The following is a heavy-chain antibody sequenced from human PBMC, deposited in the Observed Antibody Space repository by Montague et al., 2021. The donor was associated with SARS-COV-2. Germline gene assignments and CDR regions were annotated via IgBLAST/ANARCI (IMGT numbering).Heavy chain of an antibody. CDR2: TYYRSKWYN. D-gene: IGHD1-14*01. CDR1: GDSVSSNSAT. J-gene: IGHJ6*02. Sequence: CAISGDSVSSNSATWNWVRQSPSRGLEWLGGTYYRSKWYNDYAVSVRGRVTISPDTSKNQFSLQLNSVTPEDTAIYYCTSGREGNYNVMDVWGQGTTVTVSS. CDR3: TSGREGNYNVMDV. V-gene: IGHV6-1*01.